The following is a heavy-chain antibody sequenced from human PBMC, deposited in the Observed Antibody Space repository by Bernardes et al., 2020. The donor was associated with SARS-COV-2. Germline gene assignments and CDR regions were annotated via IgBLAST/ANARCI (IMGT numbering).Heavy chain of an antibody. V-gene: IGHV4-59*08. CDR2: IFYSGNT. CDR3: ASPGGRNYDVLAGYFPFDI. J-gene: IGHJ3*02. Sequence: SETLSLTCTVSGGSINSYYWSWIRQPPGKALEWIGYIFYSGNTNYNPSLKSRVTISADTSKNQFSLKLSSVTAADTAVYYCASPGGRNYDVLAGYFPFDIWGQGTMGTVSS. D-gene: IGHD3-9*01. CDR1: GGSINSYY.